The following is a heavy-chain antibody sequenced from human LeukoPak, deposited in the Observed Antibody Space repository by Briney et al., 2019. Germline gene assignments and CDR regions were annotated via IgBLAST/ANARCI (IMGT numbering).Heavy chain of an antibody. D-gene: IGHD3-22*01. Sequence: GGSLRLSCAASGFRFSDYYMSWIRQAPGKGLVWVSRINSDGSSTSYADSVKGRFTISRDNAKNTLYLQMNSLRAEDTAVYYCARGDYEPGYPQFDPWGQGTLVTVSS. J-gene: IGHJ5*02. CDR1: GFRFSDYY. V-gene: IGHV3-74*01. CDR2: INSDGSST. CDR3: ARGDYEPGYPQFDP.